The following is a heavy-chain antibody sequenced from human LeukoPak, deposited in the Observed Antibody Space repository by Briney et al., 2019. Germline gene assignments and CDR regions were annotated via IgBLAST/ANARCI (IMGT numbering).Heavy chain of an antibody. CDR3: ALREGYYYDSSGIALGI. J-gene: IGHJ4*02. CDR2: IRSDSSAI. Sequence: GGSLRLSCAASGFSFGDYSMTWVRQAPGKGLEWVSYIRSDSSAIYYADSVKGRFTISRDNAKKSLYLQMNSLRAEDTAVYYCALREGYYYDSSGIALGIWGQGTLVTVSS. D-gene: IGHD3-22*01. CDR1: GFSFGDYS. V-gene: IGHV3-48*01.